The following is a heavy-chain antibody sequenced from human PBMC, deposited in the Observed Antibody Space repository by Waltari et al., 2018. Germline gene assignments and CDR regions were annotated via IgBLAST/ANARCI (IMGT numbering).Heavy chain of an antibody. CDR2: ISISGSTI. D-gene: IGHD3-22*01. J-gene: IGHJ5*02. CDR3: ASLYYDSSGYLNWFDP. CDR1: GFTFSSYE. V-gene: IGHV3-48*03. Sequence: EVQLVESGGGLVQPGGSLRLSCAASGFTFSSYEMNWVRQAPGKGLEWVSYISISGSTIYYADSVKGRFTISRDNAKNSLYLQMNSLRAEETAVYYCASLYYDSSGYLNWFDPWGQGTLVTVSS.